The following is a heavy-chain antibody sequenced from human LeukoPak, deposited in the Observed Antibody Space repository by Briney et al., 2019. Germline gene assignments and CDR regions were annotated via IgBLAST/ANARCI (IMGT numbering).Heavy chain of an antibody. J-gene: IGHJ4*02. V-gene: IGHV4-34*01. Sequence: TSETLSLTCAVYGGSFSGYYWSWIRQPPGKGLEWIGEINHSGSTNYNPSLKSRVTISVDTSKNQFSLKLSSVTAADTAVYYCARVPRIFWSGYTDYWGQGTLVTVSS. CDR3: ARVPRIFWSGYTDY. CDR2: INHSGST. D-gene: IGHD3-3*01. CDR1: GGSFSGYY.